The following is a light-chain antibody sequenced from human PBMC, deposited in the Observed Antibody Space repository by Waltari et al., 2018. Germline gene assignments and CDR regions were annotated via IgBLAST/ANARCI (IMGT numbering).Light chain of an antibody. CDR1: QGITTY. J-gene: IGKJ4*01. V-gene: IGKV1-9*01. CDR3: QQVNGYPLT. Sequence: DIQLTQSPSFLSASVGDRVTITCRASQGITTYLVWYKQKPGKAPKVLIYAASTLQSGVPSRFSGSGSGTEFTLTITSLQPEDFATYYCQQVNGYPLTFGGGTKVESK. CDR2: AAS.